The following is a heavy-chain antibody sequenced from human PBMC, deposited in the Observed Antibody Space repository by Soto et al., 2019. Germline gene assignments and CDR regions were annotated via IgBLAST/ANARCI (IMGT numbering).Heavy chain of an antibody. CDR1: GFAFSSYA. CDR2: ISYNGDTT. V-gene: IGHV3-30-3*01. CDR3: ARDQIPGPPDYCDY. Sequence: QVQLVESGGDVVQPGRSLRLSCAASGFAFSSYAMHWVRQAPGKGLEWVAVISYNGDTTYYAESVKGRFTISRDNSKNTLHLQMNSLRAEDTAVYYCARDQIPGPPDYCDYWGQGTLVTVSS. J-gene: IGHJ4*02.